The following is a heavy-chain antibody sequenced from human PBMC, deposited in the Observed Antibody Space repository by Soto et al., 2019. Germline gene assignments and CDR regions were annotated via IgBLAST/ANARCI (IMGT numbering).Heavy chain of an antibody. D-gene: IGHD2-15*01. CDR1: GFTFSDYY. CDR3: ARGSTAAKFHY. V-gene: IGHV3-11*01. J-gene: IGHJ4*02. Sequence: PGGSLRLSCAASGFTFSDYYMSWIRQAPGKGLEWISYITSSGNAIYYADSVQGRFTISRDNAKNSLYLQMNSLRADDTAVYYCARGSTAAKFHYWGQGTLVTVSS. CDR2: ITSSGNAI.